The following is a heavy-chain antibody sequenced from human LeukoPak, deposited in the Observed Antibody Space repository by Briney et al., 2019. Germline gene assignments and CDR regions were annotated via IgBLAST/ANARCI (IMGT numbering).Heavy chain of an antibody. CDR3: ARAARGYTYSYFDY. D-gene: IGHD5-18*01. CDR1: GYTFTGYY. J-gene: IGHJ4*02. V-gene: IGHV1-2*02. CDR2: INPNSGGT. Sequence: GASVKVSCKVSGYTFTGYYIHWVRQAPGQGLECMGWINPNSGGTDYAQKFQGGVTMTRDTSMSTAYMELSSLRSDDTAVYYCARAARGYTYSYFDYWGQGTLVTVSS.